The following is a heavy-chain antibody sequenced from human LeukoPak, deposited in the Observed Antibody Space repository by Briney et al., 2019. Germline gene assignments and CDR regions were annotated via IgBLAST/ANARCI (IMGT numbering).Heavy chain of an antibody. V-gene: IGHV3-7*01. Sequence: PGGSLRLSCAASGFTFSTHWMTWVRQAPGKGLEWVTKIKEDGSETSYVDSVKGRLTISTDNAKNSLHLQMNSLRAEDTGLYYCARMQMDTGYRPFDIWGQGTMVTVSS. CDR1: GFTFSTHW. D-gene: IGHD5-24*01. CDR2: IKEDGSET. J-gene: IGHJ3*02. CDR3: ARMQMDTGYRPFDI.